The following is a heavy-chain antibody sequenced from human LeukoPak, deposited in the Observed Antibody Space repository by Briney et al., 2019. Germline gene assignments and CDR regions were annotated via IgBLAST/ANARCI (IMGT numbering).Heavy chain of an antibody. CDR2: IIPILGIA. Sequence: SVKVSCEASGGTFSNYAISWVRQAPGQGLEWMGRIIPILGIANYAQKFQGRVTITADKSTSTAYMELSSLRSEDTAVYYCARDYGGDASWDYWGQGTLVTVSS. CDR1: GGTFSNYA. J-gene: IGHJ4*02. D-gene: IGHD4-23*01. CDR3: ARDYGGDASWDY. V-gene: IGHV1-69*04.